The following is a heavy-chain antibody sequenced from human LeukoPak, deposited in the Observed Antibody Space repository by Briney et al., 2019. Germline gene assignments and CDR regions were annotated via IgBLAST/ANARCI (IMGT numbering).Heavy chain of an antibody. CDR1: GFTFSSYA. D-gene: IGHD1-1*01. V-gene: IGHV3-7*01. CDR3: AIATTGRGAFGS. J-gene: IGHJ4*02. Sequence: GGSLRLSCAASGFTFSSYAMSWVRQAPGKGLECVASTNEAGGDKYYVDSVRGRFTISRDNSKNSLSLQMNSLTAEDTAIYYCAIATTGRGAFGSWGQGTLVSVSS. CDR2: TNEAGGDK.